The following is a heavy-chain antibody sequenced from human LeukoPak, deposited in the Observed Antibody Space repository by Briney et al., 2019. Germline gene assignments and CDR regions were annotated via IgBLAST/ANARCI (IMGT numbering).Heavy chain of an antibody. CDR3: AKDRGYSGYGYMDV. Sequence: GGSLRLSCAASGFTFDDYAMHWVRQAPGKGLEWVSGISWNSGSMGYADSVKGRFTISRDNAKNSLYLQMNSLRAEDTALYYCAKDRGYSGYGYMDVWGKGTTVTISS. J-gene: IGHJ6*03. D-gene: IGHD5-12*01. CDR2: ISWNSGSM. V-gene: IGHV3-9*01. CDR1: GFTFDDYA.